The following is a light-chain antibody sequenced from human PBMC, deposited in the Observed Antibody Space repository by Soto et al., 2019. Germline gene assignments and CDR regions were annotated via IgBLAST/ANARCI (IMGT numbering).Light chain of an antibody. Sequence: FVLTPPAPLSWSPGTAITLSRPGAINYVGGYNYVSWYQHHPGKSPQLMIYDVSNRPSGVSNRFSGSKSGNTASLTISGLQAEDEADYYCSSYSTTSTLVFGTGTKVTVL. CDR3: SSYSTTSTLV. CDR2: DVS. V-gene: IGLV2-14*03. CDR1: INYVGGYNY. J-gene: IGLJ1*01.